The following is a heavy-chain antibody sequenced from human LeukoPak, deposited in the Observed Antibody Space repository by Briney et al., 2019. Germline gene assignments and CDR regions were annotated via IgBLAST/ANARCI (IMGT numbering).Heavy chain of an antibody. D-gene: IGHD5-12*01. CDR2: ISSSSSYI. J-gene: IGHJ5*02. Sequence: GGSLRLTCAASGFTFSSYSMNWVRQAPGKGLEWVSSISSSSSYIYYADSVKGRFTISRDNAKNSLYLQMNSLRAEDTAVYYCARDSRRYRGLHNWFDPWGQGTLVTVSS. CDR3: ARDSRRYRGLHNWFDP. V-gene: IGHV3-21*01. CDR1: GFTFSSYS.